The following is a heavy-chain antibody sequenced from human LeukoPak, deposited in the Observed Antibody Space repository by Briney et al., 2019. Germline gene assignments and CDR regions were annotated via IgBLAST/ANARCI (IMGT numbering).Heavy chain of an antibody. CDR3: ASGYCSGGSCYNYYYYGMDV. V-gene: IGHV3-23*01. CDR2: ISGSGGDT. J-gene: IGHJ6*02. CDR1: GFTFSSYA. Sequence: GGSLRLSCTASGFTFSSYAMSWVRQAPGEGLEWVSAISGSGGDTYYADSVKGRFTISRDNSKNTLYLQMDSLRAEDTAVYYCASGYCSGGSCYNYYYYGMDVWGQGTTVTVSS. D-gene: IGHD2-15*01.